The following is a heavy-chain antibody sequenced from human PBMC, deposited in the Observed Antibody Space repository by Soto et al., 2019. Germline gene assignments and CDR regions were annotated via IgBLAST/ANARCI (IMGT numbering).Heavy chain of an antibody. V-gene: IGHV3-73*01. CDR2: IRSKVNSYAT. Sequence: EVQLVESGGGLVQPGGSLKLSCAASGFTFSGSAMHWVRQASGKGLEWVGRIRSKVNSYATTYAASVKGRFTISRDDSKNTAYLQMNSLKTEDTAVYFCTRSIVGTTPLDYWGQGTLVTVSS. D-gene: IGHD1-26*01. CDR3: TRSIVGTTPLDY. CDR1: GFTFSGSA. J-gene: IGHJ4*02.